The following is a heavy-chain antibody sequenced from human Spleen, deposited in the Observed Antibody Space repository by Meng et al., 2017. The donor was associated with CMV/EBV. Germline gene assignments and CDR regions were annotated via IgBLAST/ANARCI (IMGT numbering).Heavy chain of an antibody. Sequence: ETLSLTCAASGFTFSSYWMSWVRQAPGKGLEWVSAISGSGGSTYYADSVKGRFTISRDNSKNTLYLQMNSLRAEDTAVYYCAKVSCSSTSCYKGAFDIWGQGTMVTVSS. V-gene: IGHV3-23*01. D-gene: IGHD2-2*02. CDR1: GFTFSSYW. CDR2: ISGSGGST. CDR3: AKVSCSSTSCYKGAFDI. J-gene: IGHJ3*02.